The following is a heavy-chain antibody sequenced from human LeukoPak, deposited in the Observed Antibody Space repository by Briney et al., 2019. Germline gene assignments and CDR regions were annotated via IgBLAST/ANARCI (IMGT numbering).Heavy chain of an antibody. D-gene: IGHD1-26*01. V-gene: IGHV4-4*07. J-gene: IGHJ4*02. CDR2: IYTGGGT. CDR1: GASISSYY. Sequence: SETLSLTCTVSGASISSYYWSWIRQPAGKGLEWIGRIYTGGGTIYNPSLKSRVTMSVDTSKNQFSLKLSSVTAADTAVYYCARDRNWGSYGFDYWGQGTLVTVSS. CDR3: ARDRNWGSYGFDY.